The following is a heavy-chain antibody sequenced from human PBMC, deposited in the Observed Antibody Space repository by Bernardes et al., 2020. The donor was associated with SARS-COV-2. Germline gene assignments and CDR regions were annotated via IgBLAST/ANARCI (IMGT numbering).Heavy chain of an antibody. J-gene: IGHJ4*02. V-gene: IGHV3-23*01. CDR1: GFTFNNCA. CDR3: AKPHGPCRPSSCYLSPSDF. D-gene: IGHD2-2*01. Sequence: GVSLRLSCAASGFTFNNCAMNWVRQAPGRGLEWVSSMSGDCEFTYYADSVKGRFTISRDNSENTLFVQVNALRDEDTALYFCAKPHGPCRPSSCYLSPSDFCGQRTLGTVSS. CDR2: MSGDCEFT.